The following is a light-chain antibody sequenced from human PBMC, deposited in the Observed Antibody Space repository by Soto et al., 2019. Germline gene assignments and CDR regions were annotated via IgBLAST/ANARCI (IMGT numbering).Light chain of an antibody. CDR1: QSISIW. CDR3: QHWNDYSWT. Sequence: DIHMTQSPSTLSASVGDRVTITCRASQSISIWLAWYQQKPGKAPNLLIYKTSSLETGVPSRFSGCGSGTEFPLTISSLQPYDFATYYCQHWNDYSWTFGQGTKVEVK. V-gene: IGKV1-5*03. CDR2: KTS. J-gene: IGKJ1*01.